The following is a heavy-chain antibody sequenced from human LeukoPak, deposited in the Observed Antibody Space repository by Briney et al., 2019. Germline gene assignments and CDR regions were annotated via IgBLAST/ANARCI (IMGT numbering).Heavy chain of an antibody. J-gene: IGHJ1*01. V-gene: IGHV3-30*18. CDR1: GFTFSSYG. D-gene: IGHD3-3*01. CDR2: ISYDGSNK. CDR3: AKDKKKQYYDFWSGYEYFQH. Sequence: GGSLRLSCAASGFTFSSYGMHWVRQAPGKGLEWVAVISYDGSNKYYADSVKGRFTISRDNSKNTLYLQMNSLRAEDTAVYYCAKDKKKQYYDFWSGYEYFQHWGQGTLVTVSS.